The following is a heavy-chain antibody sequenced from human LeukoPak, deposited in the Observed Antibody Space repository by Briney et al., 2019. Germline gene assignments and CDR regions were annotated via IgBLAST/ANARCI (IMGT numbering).Heavy chain of an antibody. D-gene: IGHD3-10*01. V-gene: IGHV3-23*01. CDR1: GFTFSSYA. Sequence: GGSLRLSCAASGFTFSSYAMSWVRQAPGKGLEWVSAISGSGGSTYYADSVKGRFTISRDNSKNTLYLQMNSLRAEDTAVYYCAKDYYGSGSYHYYYYYMDAWGKGTTVTVSS. CDR2: ISGSGGST. CDR3: AKDYYGSGSYHYYYYYMDA. J-gene: IGHJ6*03.